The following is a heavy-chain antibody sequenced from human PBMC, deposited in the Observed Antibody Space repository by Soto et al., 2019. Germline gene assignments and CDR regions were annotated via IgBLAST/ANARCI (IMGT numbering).Heavy chain of an antibody. Sequence: GGSLRLSCAASGFTFSSYAMSWVRPAPGKGLEWVSAISGSGGSTYYADSVKGRFTISRDNSKNTLYLQMNSLRAEDTAVYYCAKDPLYGDPYYYCGMDVWGQGTTVTVSS. CDR1: GFTFSSYA. V-gene: IGHV3-23*01. CDR3: AKDPLYGDPYYYCGMDV. J-gene: IGHJ6*02. D-gene: IGHD4-17*01. CDR2: ISGSGGST.